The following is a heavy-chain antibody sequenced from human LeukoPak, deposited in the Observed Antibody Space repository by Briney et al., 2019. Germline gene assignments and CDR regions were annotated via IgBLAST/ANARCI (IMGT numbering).Heavy chain of an antibody. J-gene: IGHJ4*02. CDR2: IYYSGST. D-gene: IGHD5-24*01. V-gene: IGHV4-59*08. CDR3: ARGARAGYNLEPFDY. Sequence: KASETLSLTCTVSGGSMSSYYGSWIRQPPGKGLEWIGYIYYSGSTKYNPSLKSRVTISVDTSKNQFSLKLSSVTAADTAVYYCARGARAGYNLEPFDYWGQGTLVTVSS. CDR1: GGSMSSYY.